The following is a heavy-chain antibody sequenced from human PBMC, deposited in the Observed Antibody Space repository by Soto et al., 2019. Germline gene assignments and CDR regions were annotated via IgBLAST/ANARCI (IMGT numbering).Heavy chain of an antibody. V-gene: IGHV3-11*01. Sequence: GGSLRLSCAASGFTFSDYYMSWIRQAPGKGLEWVSYISSSGSTIYYADSVKGRFTISRDNAKNSLYLQMNSLRAEDTAVYDCARDLGLGVTTPYFDYWGQGTLVTVSS. D-gene: IGHD4-17*01. CDR1: GFTFSDYY. J-gene: IGHJ4*02. CDR2: ISSSGSTI. CDR3: ARDLGLGVTTPYFDY.